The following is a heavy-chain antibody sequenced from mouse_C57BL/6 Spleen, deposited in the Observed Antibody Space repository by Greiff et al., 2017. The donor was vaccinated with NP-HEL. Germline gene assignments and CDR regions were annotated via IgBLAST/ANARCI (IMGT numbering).Heavy chain of an antibody. J-gene: IGHJ2*01. CDR3: ARWTDSPYFDY. CDR2: IYPGDGDT. V-gene: IGHV1-82*01. Sequence: QVQLQQSGPELVKPGASVKISCKASGYAFSSSWMNWVKQRPGKGLEWIGRIYPGDGDTNYNGKFKGKATLTADKSSSTAYMQLSSLTSEDSAVYFCARWTDSPYFDYWGQGTTLTVSS. CDR1: GYAFSSSW.